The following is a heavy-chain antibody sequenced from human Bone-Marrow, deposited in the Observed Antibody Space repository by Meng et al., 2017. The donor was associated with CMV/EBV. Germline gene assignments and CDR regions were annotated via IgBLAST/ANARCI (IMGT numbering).Heavy chain of an antibody. CDR1: GFTFSVYG. V-gene: IGHV3-30*02. CDR2: MWYDGSKE. J-gene: IGHJ4*02. D-gene: IGHD6-19*01. CDR3: AKVRDSSAWYTDYFDY. Sequence: GESLKISCATSGFTFSVYGMHWVRQAPGKGLEWVAFMWYDGSKEFYADSVEGRFTISRDNSKNTLFLQMDSLRAEDTAVYYCAKVRDSSAWYTDYFDYWGRGTLVTVSS.